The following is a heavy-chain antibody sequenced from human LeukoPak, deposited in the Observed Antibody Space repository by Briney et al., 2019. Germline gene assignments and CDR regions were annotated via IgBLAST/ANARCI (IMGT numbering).Heavy chain of an antibody. J-gene: IGHJ4*02. CDR3: AKDHRYSSGWYHGY. V-gene: IGHV3-23*01. CDR2: ISGSGGST. Sequence: QPGGSLRLSCAASGFTFSSYAMSWVRQAPGKGLEWVSAISGSGGSTYYADSVKGRFTISRDNSKNTLYLQMNSLRAEDTAVYYCAKDHRYSSGWYHGYWGQGTLVTVSS. CDR1: GFTFSSYA. D-gene: IGHD6-19*01.